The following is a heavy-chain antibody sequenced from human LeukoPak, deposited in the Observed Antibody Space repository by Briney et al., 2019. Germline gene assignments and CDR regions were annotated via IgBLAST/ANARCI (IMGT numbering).Heavy chain of an antibody. CDR2: IYYSGST. D-gene: IGHD4-17*01. CDR1: SGSISSYY. J-gene: IGHJ4*02. V-gene: IGHV4-59*08. CDR3: ARHADYGDYGFDY. Sequence: PSETLSLTCTVSSGSISSYYWSWIRQPAGKGLEWIGYIYYSGSTNYNPSLKSRVTISVDTSKNQFSLKLSSVTAADTAVYYCARHADYGDYGFDYWGQGTLVTVPS.